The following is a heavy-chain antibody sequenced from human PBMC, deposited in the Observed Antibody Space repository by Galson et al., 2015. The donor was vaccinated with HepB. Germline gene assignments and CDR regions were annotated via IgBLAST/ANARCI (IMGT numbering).Heavy chain of an antibody. Sequence: SVKVSCKASGYTFTSYAMHWVRQAPGQRLEWMGWINAGNGNTKYSQKFQGRVTITRDTSASTAYMELSSLRSEDTAVYCCARDSRRYQLRNWFDPWGQGTLVTVSS. CDR3: ARDSRRYQLRNWFDP. J-gene: IGHJ5*02. D-gene: IGHD2-2*01. V-gene: IGHV1-3*01. CDR2: INAGNGNT. CDR1: GYTFTSYA.